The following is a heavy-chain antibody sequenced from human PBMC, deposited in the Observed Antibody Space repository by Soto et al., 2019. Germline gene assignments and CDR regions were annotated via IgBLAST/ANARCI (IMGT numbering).Heavy chain of an antibody. CDR1: GFTFSSYA. V-gene: IGHV3-23*01. Sequence: GSLRLSCAASGFTFSSYAMSWVRQAPGKGLEWVSGISGSGGSTCYADSVKGRFTISRDNAKNTLYLQMNSLRAEDTAVYYCARTMIWFGELYLDPWGQGTLVTVSS. CDR3: ARTMIWFGELYLDP. D-gene: IGHD3-10*01. J-gene: IGHJ5*02. CDR2: ISGSGGST.